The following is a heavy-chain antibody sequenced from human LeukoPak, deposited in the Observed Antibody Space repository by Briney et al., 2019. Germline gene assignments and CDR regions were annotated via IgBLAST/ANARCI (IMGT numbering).Heavy chain of an antibody. CDR1: GYTFTSYY. D-gene: IGHD3-3*01. J-gene: IGHJ4*02. V-gene: IGHV1-46*01. CDR2: INPSGGST. Sequence: GASVKVSCKASGYTFTSYYMHWVRQAPGQGLEWMGIINPSGGSTSYAQKFQGRVTITADKSTSTAYMELSSLRSEDTAVYYCARADGKYYDFWSGYFHYFDYWGQGTLVTVSS. CDR3: ARADGKYYDFWSGYFHYFDY.